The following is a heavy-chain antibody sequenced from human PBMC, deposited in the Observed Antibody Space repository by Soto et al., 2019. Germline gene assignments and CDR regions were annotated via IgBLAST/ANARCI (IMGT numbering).Heavy chain of an antibody. CDR3: ANAFYAGLLWSAESSDAFAL. D-gene: IGHD3-10*01. V-gene: IGHV3-23*01. J-gene: IGHJ3*01. CDR2: ISGSGDTT. Sequence: EVQLLESGGGLVQPGGSLRLSCAASGFTFSNYAMSWVRQAPGKGLEWVADISGSGDTTYHADSVKGRFIISRDNSRNTLFVQMRGLRAADTAIYYCANAFYAGLLWSAESSDAFALWGRGTMVTVSS. CDR1: GFTFSNYA.